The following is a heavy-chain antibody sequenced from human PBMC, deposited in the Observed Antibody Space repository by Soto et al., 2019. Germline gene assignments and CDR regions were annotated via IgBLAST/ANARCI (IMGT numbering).Heavy chain of an antibody. CDR3: ARDGGPFWRGAHEVGNWVDP. CDR1: GFTFTSYA. D-gene: IGHD3-3*01. V-gene: IGHV3-30-3*01. CDR2: MSYDGSNK. Sequence: QVQLVESGGGVVQPGRSLRLSCAASGFTFTSYAMHWVRQAPGKGLEWVAVMSYDGSNKYYADYVKGRFTISRDNYKNTLYLQMNSLRAEDTALFYCARDGGPFWRGAHEVGNWVDPWGQGTLVTVSS. J-gene: IGHJ5*02.